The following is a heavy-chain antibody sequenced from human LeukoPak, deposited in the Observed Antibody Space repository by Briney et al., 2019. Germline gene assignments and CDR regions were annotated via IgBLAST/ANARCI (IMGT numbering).Heavy chain of an antibody. CDR1: GGSFSGYY. CDR3: ARWSRGYSYGYPYYMDV. J-gene: IGHJ6*03. D-gene: IGHD5-18*01. CDR2: INHSGST. V-gene: IGHV4-34*01. Sequence: PSETLSLTCAVYGGSFSGYYWSWIRQPPGKGLEWIGEINHSGSTNYNPSLKSRVTISVDTSKNQFSLKLSSVTAADTAVYYCARWSRGYSYGYPYYMDVWGKGTTVTVSS.